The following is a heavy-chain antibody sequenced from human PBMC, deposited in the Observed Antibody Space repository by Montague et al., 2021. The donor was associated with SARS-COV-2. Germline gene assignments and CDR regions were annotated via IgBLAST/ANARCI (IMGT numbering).Heavy chain of an antibody. V-gene: IGHV3-21*01. Sequence: SLRLSCAASGFTFSSYSMNWVRQAPGKGLEWVSSISSSSSYIYYADSVKGRFTISRDNAKNSLYLQMNSLRAGDMAVYYCARNLGSGWAFFDYWGQGTLVTVSS. J-gene: IGHJ4*02. CDR2: ISSSSSYI. CDR1: GFTFSSYS. CDR3: ARNLGSGWAFFDY. D-gene: IGHD6-19*01.